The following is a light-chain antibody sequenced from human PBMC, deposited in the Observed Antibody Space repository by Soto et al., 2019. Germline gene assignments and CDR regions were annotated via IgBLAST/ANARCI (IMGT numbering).Light chain of an antibody. CDR3: QQHDTSPHT. Sequence: IRLTQPASSRSASVGGTVPLTCRASQDIGSCLGWYQQRAGKAPKRLIYSAFNLHSGVSSRFSGSGSGTEFTLTITSLQPEDSATYYCQQHDTSPHTVGEGTKVDIK. CDR1: QDIGSC. J-gene: IGKJ4*01. V-gene: IGKV1-17*01. CDR2: SAF.